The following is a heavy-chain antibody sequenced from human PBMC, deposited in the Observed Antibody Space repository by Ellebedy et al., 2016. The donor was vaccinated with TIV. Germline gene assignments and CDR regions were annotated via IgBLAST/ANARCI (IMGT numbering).Heavy chain of an antibody. Sequence: SETLSLXXAVSGGSISSSNWWSWVRPPPGKGLEWIGEIYHSGNTNYNPSLKSRVTISVDKSKNQFSLKLSSVTAADTAVYYCARTRYLGIAAGMNWFDPWGQGTLVTVSS. CDR2: IYHSGNT. J-gene: IGHJ5*02. CDR3: ARTRYLGIAAGMNWFDP. CDR1: GGSISSSNW. V-gene: IGHV4-4*02. D-gene: IGHD6-13*01.